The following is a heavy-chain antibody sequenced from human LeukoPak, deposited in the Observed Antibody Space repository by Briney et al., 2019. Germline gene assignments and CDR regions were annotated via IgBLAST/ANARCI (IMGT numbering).Heavy chain of an antibody. CDR3: ARVQWAFDY. Sequence: PSVTLSLTCTVSGGSISSYYWSWIRQPPGKGLEWIGYIYYSGSTNYNPSLKSRVTISVDTSKNQFSLKLSSVTAADTAVYYCARVQWAFDYWGQGTLVTVSS. CDR2: IYYSGST. CDR1: GGSISSYY. D-gene: IGHD2-8*01. V-gene: IGHV4-59*01. J-gene: IGHJ4*02.